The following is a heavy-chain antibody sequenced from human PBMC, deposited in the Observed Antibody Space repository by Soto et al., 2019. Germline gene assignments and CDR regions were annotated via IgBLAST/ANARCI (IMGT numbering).Heavy chain of an antibody. Sequence: GGSLRLSCAASGFTFSSFEMNWVRQAPGKGPEWVSYISNSGNTIKHAGSVKGRFTISRDNAKNSLYLQMNSLRGEDTAVYYCARAFSGSYYRYFQNWGQGTLVTVSS. CDR1: GFTFSSFE. CDR2: ISNSGNTI. J-gene: IGHJ1*01. V-gene: IGHV3-48*03. D-gene: IGHD1-26*01. CDR3: ARAFSGSYYRYFQN.